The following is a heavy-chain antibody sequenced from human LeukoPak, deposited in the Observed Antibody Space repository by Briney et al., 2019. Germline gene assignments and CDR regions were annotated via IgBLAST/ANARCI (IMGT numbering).Heavy chain of an antibody. V-gene: IGHV3-30*02. CDR2: IRYDGGNQ. J-gene: IGHJ4*02. D-gene: IGHD6-19*01. CDR1: GFTFSTYG. CDR3: AKVGSGWYGVDY. Sequence: GGSLRLSCAASGFTFSTYGMHWVPQAPGKGLEWVAFIRYDGGNQYYAESGKGRFAISRDNPKNTLYVQMNSLSTEDTAVYYCAKVGSGWYGVDYWGQGTLVTVSS.